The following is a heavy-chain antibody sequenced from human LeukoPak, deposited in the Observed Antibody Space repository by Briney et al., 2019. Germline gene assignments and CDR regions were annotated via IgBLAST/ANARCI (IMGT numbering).Heavy chain of an antibody. CDR1: GLPFSSYA. CDR2: FSGSCGST. Sequence: GGSLRLSCAASGLPFSSYAMRWVRHAPGEGRERRSAFSGSCGSTYYADSVKVRFHISRDNSKNTLYLQMNSLRAEDTAVYYCAKEGLWFDPWGQGTLVTVSS. D-gene: IGHD3/OR15-3a*01. V-gene: IGHV3-23*01. CDR3: AKEGLWFDP. J-gene: IGHJ5*02.